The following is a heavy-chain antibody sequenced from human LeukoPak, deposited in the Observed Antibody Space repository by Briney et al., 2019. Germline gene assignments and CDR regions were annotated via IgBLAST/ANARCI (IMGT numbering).Heavy chain of an antibody. D-gene: IGHD3-22*01. CDR3: ARQSYDSSGYFLKPFDY. Sequence: SETLSLTCTASGGSISDFYWSWIRQPPGKGLEWIGYIFYSGSTKYNPSLKSRVTISVDTFKNQFSLMLSSVTAADTAVYYCARQSYDSSGYFLKPFDYWGQGTLVTVSS. CDR1: GGSISDFY. CDR2: IFYSGST. J-gene: IGHJ4*02. V-gene: IGHV4-59*08.